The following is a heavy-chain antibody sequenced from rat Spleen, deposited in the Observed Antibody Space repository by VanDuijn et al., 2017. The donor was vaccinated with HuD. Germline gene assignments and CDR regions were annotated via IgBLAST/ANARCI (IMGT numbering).Heavy chain of an antibody. Sequence: EVQLVESDGGLVQPGRSLKLSCAASGFTFSDYYMAWVRQAPTKGLEWVATISYDGSSTYYRDSVKGRFTISRDNAKSTLYLQMGSLRSEETATYYCVNTYYGYWFGYWGQGTLVTVSS. CDR1: GFTFSDYY. V-gene: IGHV5-29*01. J-gene: IGHJ3*01. CDR3: VNTYYGYWFGY. D-gene: IGHD1-9*01. CDR2: ISYDGSST.